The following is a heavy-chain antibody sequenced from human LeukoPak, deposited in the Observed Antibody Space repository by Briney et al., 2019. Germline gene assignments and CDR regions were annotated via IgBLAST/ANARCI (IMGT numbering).Heavy chain of an antibody. V-gene: IGHV4-39*07. J-gene: IGHJ4*02. CDR2: IYYSGST. CDR1: GGSISSSSYY. CDR3: ARLLVTMVRGVRGGPLDY. D-gene: IGHD3-10*01. Sequence: SSETLSLTCTVSGGSISSSSYYWGWIRQPPGKGLEWIGSIYYSGSTYYNPSLKSRVTISVDTSKNQFSLKLSSVTAADTAVYYCARLLVTMVRGVRGGPLDYWGQGTLVTVSS.